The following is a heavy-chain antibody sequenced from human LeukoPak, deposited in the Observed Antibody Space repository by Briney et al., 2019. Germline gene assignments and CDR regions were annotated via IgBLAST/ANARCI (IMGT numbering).Heavy chain of an antibody. D-gene: IGHD4-17*01. Sequence: ASVKVSCKASGYTFIGYYMHWVRQAPGQGPEWMGWINPNSGGTKYAEKFQGRVTMTRDTSISTAYMELSSLRSDDTAVYYRTREGEGYGDYTSFDYWGQGTLVTVSS. CDR2: INPNSGGT. J-gene: IGHJ4*02. CDR3: TREGEGYGDYTSFDY. V-gene: IGHV1-2*02. CDR1: GYTFIGYY.